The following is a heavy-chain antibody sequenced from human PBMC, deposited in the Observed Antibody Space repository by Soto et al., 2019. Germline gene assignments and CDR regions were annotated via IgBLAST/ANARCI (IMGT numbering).Heavy chain of an antibody. Sequence: QVQLVESGGGVVQPGRSLRLSCAASGFTFSSYGMHWVRQAPGKGLEWVAVIWYDGSNKYYADSVKGRFTISRDNSKNTLYLQMNSLRAEDTXVYXXXXWGIAAGDYWGQGTLVTVSS. CDR1: GFTFSSYG. D-gene: IGHD6-13*01. J-gene: IGHJ4*02. CDR3: XXWGIAAGDY. V-gene: IGHV3-33*01. CDR2: IWYDGSNK.